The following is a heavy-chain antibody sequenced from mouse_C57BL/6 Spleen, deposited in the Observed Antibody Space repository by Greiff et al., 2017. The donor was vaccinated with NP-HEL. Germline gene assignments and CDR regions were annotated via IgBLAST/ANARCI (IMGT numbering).Heavy chain of an antibody. CDR1: GYTFTSYW. CDR3: ARRYYDYGNYAMDY. CDR2: IYPSDSET. V-gene: IGHV1-61*01. Sequence: VQLQQPGAELVRPGSSVKLSCKASGYTFTSYWMDWVKQRPGQGLEWIGNIYPSDSETHYNQKFKDKATLTVDKSSSTAYMQLSSLTSEDSAVYYCARRYYDYGNYAMDYWGQGTSVTVSS. D-gene: IGHD2-4*01. J-gene: IGHJ4*01.